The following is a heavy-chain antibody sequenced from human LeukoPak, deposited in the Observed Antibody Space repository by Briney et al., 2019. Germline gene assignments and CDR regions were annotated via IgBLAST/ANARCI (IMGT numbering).Heavy chain of an antibody. CDR1: GGSLSGYY. CDR3: ARRPLGYCSGTSCPTPYYFDY. J-gene: IGHJ4*02. V-gene: IGHV4-34*01. Sequence: KPSETLSLTCAVYGGSLSGYYWSWIRQPPGKGLEWIGEVNHSGSTNYNPSLKSRVTISVDTSKYQFSLKLSSVTAADTAVYYCARRPLGYCSGTSCPTPYYFDYWGQGTLVTVSS. CDR2: VNHSGST. D-gene: IGHD2-2*01.